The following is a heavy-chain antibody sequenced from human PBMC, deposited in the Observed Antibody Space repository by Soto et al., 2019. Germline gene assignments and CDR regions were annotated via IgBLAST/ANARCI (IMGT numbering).Heavy chain of an antibody. D-gene: IGHD2-15*01. V-gene: IGHV3-73*01. CDR2: IRSKANSYAT. Sequence: GGSLRLSCAASGFTFSGSAMHWVRQASGKGLEWVGRIRSKANSYATAYAASVKGRFTISRDNSKNTLYLQMSRLRAEDTAVYFCAKDDHGYWFDPWGQGTLITVSS. CDR1: GFTFSGSA. J-gene: IGHJ5*02. CDR3: AKDDHGYWFDP.